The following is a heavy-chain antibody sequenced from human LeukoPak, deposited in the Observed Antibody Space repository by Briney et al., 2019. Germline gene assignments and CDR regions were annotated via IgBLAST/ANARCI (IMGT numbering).Heavy chain of an antibody. CDR1: GGSISSYY. CDR2: IYYSGST. D-gene: IGHD3-22*01. J-gene: IGHJ4*02. V-gene: IGHV4-59*12. CDR3: ARDIHYYDSSGYYPFDY. Sequence: SETLSLTCTVSGGSISSYYWSWIRQPPGKGLEWIGYIYYSGSTNYNPSLKSRVTISVDTSKNQFSLKLSSVTAADTAVYYCARDIHYYDSSGYYPFDYWGQGTLVTVSS.